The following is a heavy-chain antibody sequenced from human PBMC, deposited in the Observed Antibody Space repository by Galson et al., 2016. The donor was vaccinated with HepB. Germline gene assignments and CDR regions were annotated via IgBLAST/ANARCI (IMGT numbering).Heavy chain of an antibody. D-gene: IGHD3-10*01. J-gene: IGHJ4*02. V-gene: IGHV3-7*01. CDR3: SREMTGSYFD. Sequence: SLRLSCAASRFTFNAHWMNWVRQAPGKGLEWAANIRGDGIVSYYAESVRGRFTISRDTAKNSLYLQMNGLRVDETAAYYCSREMTGSYFDWGQGTLVTVSS. CDR2: IRGDGIVS. CDR1: RFTFNAHW.